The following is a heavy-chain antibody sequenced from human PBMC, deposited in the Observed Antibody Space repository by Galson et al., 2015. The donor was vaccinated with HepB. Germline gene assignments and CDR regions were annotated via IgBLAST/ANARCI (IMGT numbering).Heavy chain of an antibody. CDR1: GFALSSYA. V-gene: IGHV3-30*04. Sequence: SLRLSCAASGFALSSYAMHWVRQAPGKGLEWVAVISYDGSNKYYADSVKGRFTISRDNSKNTLYLQMNSLRAEDTAVYYCARGRHIYCSSTGCLSWAGYWGQGTLVTVSS. D-gene: IGHD2-2*01. J-gene: IGHJ4*02. CDR2: ISYDGSNK. CDR3: ARGRHIYCSSTGCLSWAGY.